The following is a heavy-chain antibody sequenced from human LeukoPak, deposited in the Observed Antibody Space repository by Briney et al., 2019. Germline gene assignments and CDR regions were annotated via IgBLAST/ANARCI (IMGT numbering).Heavy chain of an antibody. V-gene: IGHV3-30*03. CDR3: ARDRRYGDYGYYFDY. CDR2: ISSDGSIK. J-gene: IGHJ4*02. D-gene: IGHD4-17*01. CDR1: KFTFSHYG. Sequence: GGSLRLSCTASKFTFSHYGMQWVRQAPGKGLEWVAVISSDGSIKVYADSVKGRFTLSRDNSINTVDLQMNSLRAEDTAVYYCARDRRYGDYGYYFDYWGQGTLVTVSS.